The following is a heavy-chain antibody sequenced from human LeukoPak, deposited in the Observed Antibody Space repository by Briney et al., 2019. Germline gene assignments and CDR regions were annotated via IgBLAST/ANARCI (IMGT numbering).Heavy chain of an antibody. CDR2: THVVSGE. J-gene: IGHJ4*02. CDR1: GLTVGTDF. Sequence: GGSLRLSCAASGLTVGTDFMTWVRQALGKGLVWVSMTHVVSGEFYADSVKGRFTLSSDDSKNTFYLHMNSLRTEDTAVYYCANRGSWGQGTLVTVSS. V-gene: IGHV3-66*02. CDR3: ANRGS.